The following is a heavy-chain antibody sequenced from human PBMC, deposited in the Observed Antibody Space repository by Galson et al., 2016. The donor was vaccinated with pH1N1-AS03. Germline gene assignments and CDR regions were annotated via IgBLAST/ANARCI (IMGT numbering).Heavy chain of an antibody. J-gene: IGHJ3*02. Sequence: SLRLSCAASGVTFSCYWMHWVRQAPGKGLVWVSGINSDGSGTMYADSVKGRFTISRDNAKNTLYLQMNSLRAEDTAIYYCSRDPRTAFDIWGQGTTVTVSS. CDR1: GVTFSCYW. CDR3: SRDPRTAFDI. CDR2: INSDGSGT. V-gene: IGHV3-74*03.